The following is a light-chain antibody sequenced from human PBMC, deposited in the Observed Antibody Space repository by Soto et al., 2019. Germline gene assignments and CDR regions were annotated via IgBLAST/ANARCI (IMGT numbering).Light chain of an antibody. CDR1: QSVGRNY. CDR2: GAS. CDR3: QQYASSPLT. Sequence: EIVLTQSPGTLSVSPGERATLSCRASQSVGRNYLAWYQQKPGQAPRLLIYGASSRATGIPDRFSGSGSGTDFTLTISRLEPEDFALYYCQQYASSPLTFGGGTKVETK. V-gene: IGKV3-20*01. J-gene: IGKJ4*01.